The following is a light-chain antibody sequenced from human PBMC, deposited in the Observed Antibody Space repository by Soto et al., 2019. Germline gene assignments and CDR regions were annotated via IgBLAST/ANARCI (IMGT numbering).Light chain of an antibody. V-gene: IGLV2-14*01. Sequence: QFALTQPASVSGSPGQSITISCTGTSSDVGGYNYVSWYQQHPGKAPKLMIYDVSNRPSGVSNRFSGSKSGNTAPLTISGLQAEDEADYYCSSYTSSSTLEFGGGTKVTVL. CDR1: SSDVGGYNY. CDR3: SSYTSSSTLE. CDR2: DVS. J-gene: IGLJ2*01.